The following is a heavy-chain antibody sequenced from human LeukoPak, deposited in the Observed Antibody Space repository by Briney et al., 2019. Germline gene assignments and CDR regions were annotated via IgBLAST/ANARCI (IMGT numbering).Heavy chain of an antibody. CDR3: AKSGTYYYDNSSYYHGAYFDY. Sequence: PGGSLRLSCAASAFTFSHYVMTWVRQAPGKELEWVSSISASGVNSYYADSVKGRFSISRDNFKNTLYLQMNSLRAEDTAVYYCAKSGTYYYDNSSYYHGAYFDYWGQGTLVTVSS. CDR2: ISASGVNS. J-gene: IGHJ4*02. D-gene: IGHD3-22*01. CDR1: AFTFSHYV. V-gene: IGHV3-23*01.